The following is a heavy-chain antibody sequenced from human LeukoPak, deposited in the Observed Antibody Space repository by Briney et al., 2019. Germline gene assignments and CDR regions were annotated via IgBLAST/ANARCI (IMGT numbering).Heavy chain of an antibody. D-gene: IGHD3-3*01. CDR2: INPNSGGT. CDR1: GYSFTAYY. CDR3: AREFMIGYDFWSGYYSGPFDY. V-gene: IGHV1-2*02. J-gene: IGHJ4*02. Sequence: ASVKVSCKASGYSFTAYYMHWVRQAPGQGLEWMGWINPNSGGTNYAQKFQGRVTMTRDTSISTAYMELSRLRSDDTAVYYCAREFMIGYDFWSGYYSGPFDYWGQGTLVTVSS.